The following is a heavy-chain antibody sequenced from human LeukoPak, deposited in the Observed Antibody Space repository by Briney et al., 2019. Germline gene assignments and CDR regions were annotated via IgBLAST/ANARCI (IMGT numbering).Heavy chain of an antibody. Sequence: GGSLRLSCAASGFTFSSFWMSWVRQAPGKGLEWVANIKQDGSEKYYVDSVKGRFTVSRDNAKNSLYLQMNSLRAEDTAVYYCARDPAYGGITGYFDYWGQGTLVTVSS. J-gene: IGHJ4*02. CDR3: ARDPAYGGITGYFDY. V-gene: IGHV3-7*01. CDR1: GFTFSSFW. CDR2: IKQDGSEK. D-gene: IGHD4-23*01.